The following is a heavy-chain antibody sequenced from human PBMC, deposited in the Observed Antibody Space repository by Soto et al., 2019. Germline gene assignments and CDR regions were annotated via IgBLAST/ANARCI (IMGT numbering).Heavy chain of an antibody. Sequence: QVQLVESGGGLVKPGGSLTLSCAASGFTFSDYYMSCIRQAPGKGREWVSYISHSGTTIYYADAVKGRFTITRDNAKNSLNLKTNSPRAEDTAVYYCARFDRYGDYGESFDSWGQGTVVTVSS. V-gene: IGHV3-11*01. J-gene: IGHJ4*02. CDR3: ARFDRYGDYGESFDS. CDR2: ISHSGTTI. CDR1: GFTFSDYY. D-gene: IGHD4-17*01.